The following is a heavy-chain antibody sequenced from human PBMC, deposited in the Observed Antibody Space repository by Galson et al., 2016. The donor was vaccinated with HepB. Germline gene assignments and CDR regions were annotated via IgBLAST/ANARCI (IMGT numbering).Heavy chain of an antibody. J-gene: IGHJ4*02. CDR2: IHWDDDK. CDR1: GFSLSTTGVG. CDR3: ARRYDSTIDY. Sequence: PALVKPTQTLTLTCTFSGFSLSTTGVGVGWIRKPPGKPLEWLALIHWDDDKRYSPSMKSGLTITKDTSENQVDLTMTNMDPVDTGTYYCARRYDSTIDYWGQGTLVTVSS. V-gene: IGHV2-5*02. D-gene: IGHD3-22*01.